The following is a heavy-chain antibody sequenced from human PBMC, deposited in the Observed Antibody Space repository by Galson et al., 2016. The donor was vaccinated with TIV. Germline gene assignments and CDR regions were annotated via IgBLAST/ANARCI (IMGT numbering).Heavy chain of an antibody. CDR3: AKDMNRGCTTSNCYSYDYYYYALDV. J-gene: IGHJ6*02. CDR1: VFPFDDYA. D-gene: IGHD2-2*02. CDR2: INWNSGYF. Sequence: SLRLSCAASVFPFDDYAMHWVRQVPGKGLEWVSGINWNSGYFGYADSVKGRFTILRDSAQNSLYLHMSSLRAEDTAFYYCAKDMNRGCTTSNCYSYDYYYYALDVWGQGTTVTVSS. V-gene: IGHV3-9*01.